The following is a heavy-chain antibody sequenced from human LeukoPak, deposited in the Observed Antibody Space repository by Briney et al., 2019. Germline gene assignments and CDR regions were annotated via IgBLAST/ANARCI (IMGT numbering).Heavy chain of an antibody. V-gene: IGHV3-30-3*01. CDR2: ISHDDGSNK. CDR1: GFTFTIYA. CDR3: ARGIVGGCDQ. Sequence: GGSLRLSCAASGFTFTIYAMHWVRQAPGKGLEWVAGISHDDGSNKNYADSVKGRFTISRDNSKNTLYLQMNSLRPEDTAVFYCARGIVGGCDQWGQGTLVTVSS. D-gene: IGHD3-22*01. J-gene: IGHJ4*02.